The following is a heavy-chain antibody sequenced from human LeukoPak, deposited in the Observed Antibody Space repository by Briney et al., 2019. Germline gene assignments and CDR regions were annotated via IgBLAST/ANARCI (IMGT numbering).Heavy chain of an antibody. CDR2: INPDSGGT. Sequence: GASVKVSCKASGYIFSGYHMHWARQAPGQGLEWMGWINPDSGGTNYAQKFQGRVTLTRDTSINTAYMELSSLRSDDTAVYYCARVATYYYGSGAYRSAYNYMDVWGKGTTVTVSS. V-gene: IGHV1-2*02. D-gene: IGHD3-22*01. J-gene: IGHJ6*03. CDR3: ARVATYYYGSGAYRSAYNYMDV. CDR1: GYIFSGYH.